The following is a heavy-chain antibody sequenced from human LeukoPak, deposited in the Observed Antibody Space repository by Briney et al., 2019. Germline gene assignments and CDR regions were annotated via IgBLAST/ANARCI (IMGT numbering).Heavy chain of an antibody. D-gene: IGHD6-19*01. CDR3: ARGAYSSGWAYFDH. V-gene: IGHV3-11*04. Sequence: PSETLSLTCTVSGGSISSSSYYWGWIRQPPGKGLEWVSYISFSVNTKYYGDSVKGRFTISRDNAKNSLYLHMDSLRAEDTAVYYCARGAYSSGWAYFDHWGQGTLVTVSS. CDR2: ISFSVNTK. J-gene: IGHJ4*02. CDR1: GGSISSSSYY.